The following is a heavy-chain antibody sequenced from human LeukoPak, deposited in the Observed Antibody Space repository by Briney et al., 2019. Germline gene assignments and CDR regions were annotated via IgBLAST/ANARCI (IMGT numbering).Heavy chain of an antibody. CDR2: IYYSGST. Sequence: SETLSLTCTVSGGSISSGDYYWSWIRQPPGKGLERIGYIYYSGSTYYNPSLKSRVTISVDTSKNQFSLKLSSVTAADTAVYYCARIHNYSNYPNYFDYWGQGTLVTVSS. D-gene: IGHD4-11*01. CDR1: GGSISSGDYY. J-gene: IGHJ4*02. V-gene: IGHV4-30-4*01. CDR3: ARIHNYSNYPNYFDY.